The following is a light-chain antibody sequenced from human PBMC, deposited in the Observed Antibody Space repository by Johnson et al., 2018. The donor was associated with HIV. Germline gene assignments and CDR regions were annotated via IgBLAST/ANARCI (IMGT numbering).Light chain of an antibody. V-gene: IGLV1-51*02. CDR2: ENS. CDR3: GTWDASLSAGGV. Sequence: QSVLTQPPSVSAAPGQKVTISCSGSSSNIGNNFVSWYQHLPGTAPKLLIYENSKRPSGIPDRFSGSKSGTSATLGITGLQTGDGADYYCGTWDASLSAGGVFGTGTKVTVL. J-gene: IGLJ1*01. CDR1: SSNIGNNF.